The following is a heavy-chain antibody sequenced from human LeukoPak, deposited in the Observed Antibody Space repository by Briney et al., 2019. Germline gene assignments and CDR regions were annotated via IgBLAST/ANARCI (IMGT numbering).Heavy chain of an antibody. Sequence: GGSLRLSCAVSGFTFDDYAMHWVRQAPGKGLEWVSLISGDGGSRYYADSVKGRFTISRDNSKNSLYLQMNSLRTEDTALYYCAKETLRSGTPNDYWGQGTLVTVSS. CDR2: ISGDGGSR. J-gene: IGHJ4*02. D-gene: IGHD5-12*01. CDR3: AKETLRSGTPNDY. V-gene: IGHV3-43*02. CDR1: GFTFDDYA.